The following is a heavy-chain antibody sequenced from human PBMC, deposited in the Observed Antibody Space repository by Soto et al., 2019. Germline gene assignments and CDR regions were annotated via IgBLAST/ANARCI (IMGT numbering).Heavy chain of an antibody. J-gene: IGHJ4*02. V-gene: IGHV3-23*01. D-gene: IGHD3-10*01. CDR3: AKDYYGSGGFDY. Sequence: EVQLLESGGGLVQPGGSLRLSCVASGFTFHHFAMSWVRQAPGKGLEWVSGLSGSGNSTYYADSVKGRFTISRDNSKNTLQLQMNSLRAEDTAVYYCAKDYYGSGGFDYWGQGTLVTVSS. CDR2: LSGSGNST. CDR1: GFTFHHFA.